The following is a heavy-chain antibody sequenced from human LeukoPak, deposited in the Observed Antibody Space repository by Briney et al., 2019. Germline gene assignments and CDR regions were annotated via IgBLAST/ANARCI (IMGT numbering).Heavy chain of an antibody. Sequence: SETLSLTCTVSGGSISSGDYFWSWIRQPPGKGLEWIAYMYYSGSTYYNPSLKSRVTMSADTSKNRLSLKLSSVTAADTAVYYCARPYYYDSRIDPWGQGILVTVSS. V-gene: IGHV4-30-4*01. D-gene: IGHD3-22*01. CDR3: ARPYYYDSRIDP. CDR2: MYYSGST. CDR1: GGSISSGDYF. J-gene: IGHJ5*02.